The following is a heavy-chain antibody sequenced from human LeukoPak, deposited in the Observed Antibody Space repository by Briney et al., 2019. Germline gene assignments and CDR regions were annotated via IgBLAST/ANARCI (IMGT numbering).Heavy chain of an antibody. D-gene: IGHD6-19*01. CDR2: IYYSGST. Sequence: SETLSLPCTVSGGSMTSYYWSWIRQPPGKGLEWIGFIYYSGSTSYNPSLKSRITISVDTSKNQFSLKLSSVTAADTAVYYCAGQAVAGTGYWGQGTLVTVSS. CDR3: AGQAVAGTGY. J-gene: IGHJ4*02. CDR1: GGSMTSYY. V-gene: IGHV4-59*08.